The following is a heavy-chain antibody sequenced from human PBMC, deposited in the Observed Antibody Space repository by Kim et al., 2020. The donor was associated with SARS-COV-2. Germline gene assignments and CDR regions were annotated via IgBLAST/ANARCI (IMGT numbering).Heavy chain of an antibody. V-gene: IGHV3-48*03. CDR2: ISSSGSTL. D-gene: IGHD5-18*01. J-gene: IGHJ6*02. CDR1: GFTFSSYE. Sequence: GGSLRLSCAASGFTFSSYEMNWVRQAPGKGLEWVSYISSSGSTLYYADSVKGRFTISRDNAKNSLYLQMNSLRPEDTAVYYCARSLMRIQLWLPCDRGMDVWGQGTTVTVSS. CDR3: ARSLMRIQLWLPCDRGMDV.